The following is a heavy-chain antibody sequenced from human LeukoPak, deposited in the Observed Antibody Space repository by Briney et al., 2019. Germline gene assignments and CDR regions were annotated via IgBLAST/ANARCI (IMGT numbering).Heavy chain of an antibody. J-gene: IGHJ4*02. Sequence: SETLSLTCSVPGDSISRMNYYWDWIRQSPGQGLEWIGTLYSRGSTFYNPSLESRVTMSVDTSKNEFTLRLNSVTAADTAVYFCTTHEFGDYEDNFWGQGTLVTVSS. CDR1: GDSISRMNYY. CDR3: TTHEFGDYEDNF. V-gene: IGHV4-39*01. CDR2: LYSRGST. D-gene: IGHD4-17*01.